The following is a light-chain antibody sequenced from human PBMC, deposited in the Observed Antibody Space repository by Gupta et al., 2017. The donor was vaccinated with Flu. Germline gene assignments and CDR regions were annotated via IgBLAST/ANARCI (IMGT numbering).Light chain of an antibody. Sequence: GQTARITCGGNNIGSKAVHWYQQKPGQAPVLIVNDDSDRPSGIPERFSGSNSGNTATLTITRVEAGDEADYYCQVWDSSSDHVVFGGGTKLTVL. CDR2: DDS. CDR3: QVWDSSSDHVV. V-gene: IGLV3-21*02. J-gene: IGLJ2*01. CDR1: NIGSKA.